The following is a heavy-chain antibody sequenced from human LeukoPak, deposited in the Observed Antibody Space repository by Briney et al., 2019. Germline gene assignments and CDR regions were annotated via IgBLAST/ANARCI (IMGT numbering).Heavy chain of an antibody. CDR3: ARPPYSSSWDPGWFDP. J-gene: IGHJ5*02. V-gene: IGHV3-11*06. CDR1: GFTFSDYY. Sequence: GGSLRLSCVASGFTFSDYYMSWIRQAPGKGLEWVSYISSSSDYTNYADSVRGRSTISRDNAKNSLYLQMNSLRAEDTAVYYCARPPYSSSWDPGWFDPWGQGTLITVSS. CDR2: ISSSSDYT. D-gene: IGHD6-13*01.